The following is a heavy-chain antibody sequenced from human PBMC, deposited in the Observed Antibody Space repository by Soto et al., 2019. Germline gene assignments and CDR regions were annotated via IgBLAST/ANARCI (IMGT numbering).Heavy chain of an antibody. D-gene: IGHD6-19*01. Sequence: GGSPKLSRTAQRYSLNRSAMTWVRQALGKKLQGFSASSGSGGSTYYADSVKGRFTIARDNAKNTLYLQMNSLRAEDTAVYYFAKRRSSGWCDLLDYRARGSLVIGSS. CDR2: SSGSGGST. CDR3: AKRRSSGWCDLLDY. CDR1: RYSLNRSA. J-gene: IGHJ4*02. V-gene: IGHV3-23*01.